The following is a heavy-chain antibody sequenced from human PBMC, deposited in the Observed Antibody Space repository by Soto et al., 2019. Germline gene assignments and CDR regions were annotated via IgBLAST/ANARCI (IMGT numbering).Heavy chain of an antibody. J-gene: IGHJ6*02. D-gene: IGHD2-21*02. Sequence: QVQLQESGPGLVRPSQTLSLTCTVSGGSMNSEHYHWTWIRQAPGKGLEWIGYIHYTGSIRYNPSLQSRITMSVDTSKILFSLNLSSVTAADTAVYFCVREDDGGDRDYYGLDVWGPGTTVTVSS. CDR1: GGSMNSEHYH. CDR3: VREDDGGDRDYYGLDV. V-gene: IGHV4-30-4*01. CDR2: IHYTGSI.